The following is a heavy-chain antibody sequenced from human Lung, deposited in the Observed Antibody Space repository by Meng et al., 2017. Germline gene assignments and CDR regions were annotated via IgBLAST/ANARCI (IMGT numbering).Heavy chain of an antibody. Sequence: EVQLLESGGGLVQPGGSPRLACVASGFTFRSYAMTWVRQAPGKGLECVASISGSGSSTYYADSVRCRFTISRDNSKNTVYLQMNRLRAEDTAIYYCVRRIEYSSSSGYWGQGTLVTVSS. V-gene: IGHV3-23*01. CDR3: VRRIEYSSSSGY. J-gene: IGHJ4*02. CDR1: GFTFRSYA. CDR2: ISGSGSST. D-gene: IGHD6-6*01.